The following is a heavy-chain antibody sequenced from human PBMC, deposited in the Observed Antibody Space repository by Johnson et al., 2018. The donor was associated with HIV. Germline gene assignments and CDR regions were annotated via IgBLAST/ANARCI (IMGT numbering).Heavy chain of an antibody. D-gene: IGHD6-25*01. CDR3: ARDRGSSGWLDAFDI. Sequence: MLLVESGGGLVQPGGSLRLSCAASGFTFSSYWMSWVRQAPGKGLERVANIKKDGSEKYYVDSVKGRFTISRDNAKNSLYLQMNSLRAEDTAVYYCARDRGSSGWLDAFDIWGQGTMVTVSS. CDR1: GFTFSSYW. CDR2: IKKDGSEK. J-gene: IGHJ3*02. V-gene: IGHV3-7*01.